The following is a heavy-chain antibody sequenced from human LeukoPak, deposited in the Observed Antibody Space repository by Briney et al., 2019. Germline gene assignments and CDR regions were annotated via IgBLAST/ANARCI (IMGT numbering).Heavy chain of an antibody. CDR2: ISAYNGNT. CDR3: ATLLTTGTTTASWFDP. Sequence: VASVNVSCKASGYTFTSYGISWVRQAPGQGLEWMGWISAYNGNTNYAQKLQGRVTMTTDTSTSTAYMELRSLRSDDTAVYYCATLLTTGTTTASWFDPWGQGTLVTVSS. D-gene: IGHD1-7*01. V-gene: IGHV1-18*01. J-gene: IGHJ5*02. CDR1: GYTFTSYG.